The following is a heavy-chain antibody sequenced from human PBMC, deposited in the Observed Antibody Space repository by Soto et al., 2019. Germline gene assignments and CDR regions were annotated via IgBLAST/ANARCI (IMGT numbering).Heavy chain of an antibody. V-gene: IGHV3-11*06. CDR3: VRGGGGGLFDP. CDR2: ISPGSRYP. J-gene: IGHJ5*02. CDR1: GFTFGDSY. Sequence: GGSLRLSCAVSGFTFGDSYMSWIRQAPGKGLEWLSYISPGSRYPAYADSVKGRFTISRDNAKRSLYLQMMSLTAEDTAIYYCVRGGGGGLFDPWGQGTRVTAPQ. D-gene: IGHD2-15*01.